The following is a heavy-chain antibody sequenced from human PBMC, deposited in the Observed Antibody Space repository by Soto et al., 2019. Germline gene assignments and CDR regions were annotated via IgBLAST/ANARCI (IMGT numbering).Heavy chain of an antibody. Sequence: GGSLRLSCAASGFTFSSYAMHWVRQAPGKGLEWVAVISYDGSNKYYADSVKGRFTISRDNSKNTLYLKMNSLRAEDTHVYYCERVCSYSGSYYDFDYWGQGAMVIVSS. D-gene: IGHD1-26*01. J-gene: IGHJ4*02. CDR1: GFTFSSYA. V-gene: IGHV3-30-3*01. CDR2: ISYDGSNK. CDR3: ERVCSYSGSYYDFDY.